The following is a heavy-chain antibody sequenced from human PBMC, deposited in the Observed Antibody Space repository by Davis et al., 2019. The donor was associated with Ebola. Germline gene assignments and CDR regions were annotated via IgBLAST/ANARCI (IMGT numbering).Heavy chain of an antibody. CDR2: FDPEDGEA. CDR1: GYTLTELS. CDR3: VIGGRAGGFDY. J-gene: IGHJ4*02. Sequence: AASVKVSCKVSGYTLTELSIHWVRQAPGKGLEWVGRFDPEDGEAIYAQKFQDRVTMTEDTSTDTAYMKVSNLRSEDTAVYYCVIGGRAGGFDYWGQGTLVTVSS. V-gene: IGHV1-24*01.